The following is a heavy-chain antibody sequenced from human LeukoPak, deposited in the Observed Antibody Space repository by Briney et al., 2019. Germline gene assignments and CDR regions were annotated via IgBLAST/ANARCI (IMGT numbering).Heavy chain of an antibody. CDR3: ARDRTDPLVKDNWFDP. CDR2: IIPIFGTA. V-gene: IGHV1-69*13. CDR1: GGTFSSYA. D-gene: IGHD4-23*01. Sequence: SVKVSCKASGGTFSSYAISWVRQAPGQGVEWMGGIIPIFGTANYAQKFQGRVTITADESTSTAYMELSSLRSEDTAVYYCARDRTDPLVKDNWFDPWGQGTLVTVSS. J-gene: IGHJ5*02.